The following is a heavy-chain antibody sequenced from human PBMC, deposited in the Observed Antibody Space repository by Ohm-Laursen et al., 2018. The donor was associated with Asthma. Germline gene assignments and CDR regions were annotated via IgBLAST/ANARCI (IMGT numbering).Heavy chain of an antibody. J-gene: IGHJ4*02. Sequence: SLRLSCAASGFTFRSYAMHWVRQAPGKGLEWVAVGGSYYDGGLKYYADSVNGRFTVSRDDSKNTLYLQMNSLRPEDTAVYYCATQRVFDWFHFDYWGQGTQVTVSS. CDR3: ATQRVFDWFHFDY. CDR1: GFTFRSYA. V-gene: IGHV3-30-3*01. CDR2: GGSYYDGGLK. D-gene: IGHD3-9*01.